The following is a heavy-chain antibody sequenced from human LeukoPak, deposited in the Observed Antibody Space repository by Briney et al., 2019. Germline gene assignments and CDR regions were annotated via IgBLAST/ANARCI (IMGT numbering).Heavy chain of an antibody. Sequence: GESLQISCQTFGFTFATNWIGWVRQMPGKGLDCLGVIYPGDSDIRYSPSFQGQVTISADKSISTAYLLWSSLKASDTAIYYCARGAHGSGFDIWGPGTLGSVSS. D-gene: IGHD1-26*01. V-gene: IGHV5-51*01. CDR3: ARGAHGSGFDI. J-gene: IGHJ3*02. CDR1: GFTFATNW. CDR2: IYPGDSDI.